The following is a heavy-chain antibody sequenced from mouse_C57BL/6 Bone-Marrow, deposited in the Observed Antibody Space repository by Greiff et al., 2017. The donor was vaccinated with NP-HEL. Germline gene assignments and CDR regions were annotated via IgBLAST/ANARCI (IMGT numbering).Heavy chain of an antibody. D-gene: IGHD2-4*01. J-gene: IGHJ3*01. CDR3: ARPGDYDGAY. CDR1: GYAFSSSW. V-gene: IGHV1-82*01. Sequence: QVQLQQSGPELVKPGASVKISCKASGYAFSSSWMNWVKQRPGKGLEWIGRIYPGDGDTNYNGKFKGKATLTADKSSSTAYMQLSSLTSEDSAVYFCARPGDYDGAYWGQGTLVTVSA. CDR2: IYPGDGDT.